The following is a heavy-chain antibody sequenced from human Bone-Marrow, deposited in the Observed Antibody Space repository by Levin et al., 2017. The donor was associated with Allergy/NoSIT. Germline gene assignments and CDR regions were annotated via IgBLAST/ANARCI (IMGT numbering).Heavy chain of an antibody. CDR3: ARLFNDYDHFDY. CDR1: GFTASNNH. J-gene: IGHJ4*02. D-gene: IGHD4-17*01. V-gene: IGHV3-66*02. CDR2: IYKDST. Sequence: ETLSLTCVASGFTASNNHMSWVRQAPGKGLEWVSVIYKDSTYYADSVKGRFTISRDNSKNTVFLQMNSLRAEDTAVYYCARLFNDYDHFDYWGQGTLVTVSS.